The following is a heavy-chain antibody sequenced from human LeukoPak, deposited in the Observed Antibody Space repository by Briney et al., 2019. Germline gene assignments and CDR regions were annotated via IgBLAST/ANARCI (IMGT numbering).Heavy chain of an antibody. Sequence: GGSLRLSCAASGFSISSSAMNWVRQAPGKGLEWVAFIRYDGSNKYYADSVKGRFTISRDNSKNTLYLQMNSLRAEDTAVYYCAKSWDYGGARVENDAFDIWGQGTMVTVSS. CDR2: IRYDGSNK. J-gene: IGHJ3*02. D-gene: IGHD4-23*01. V-gene: IGHV3-30*02. CDR3: AKSWDYGGARVENDAFDI. CDR1: GFSISSSA.